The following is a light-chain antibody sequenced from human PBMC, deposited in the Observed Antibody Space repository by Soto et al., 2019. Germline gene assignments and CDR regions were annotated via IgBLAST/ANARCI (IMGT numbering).Light chain of an antibody. CDR3: QQSYSTPYT. CDR1: QSISTY. CDR2: GAS. Sequence: DIQMTQSPSSLSASVGDRVTITCRASQSISTYLKWYQQKPGKAPKLLIYGASSFRSGVPSRFSGSGSGTDFPLTISLLQPEDCATYYCQQSYSTPYTFGQGTKLEIK. V-gene: IGKV1-39*01. J-gene: IGKJ2*01.